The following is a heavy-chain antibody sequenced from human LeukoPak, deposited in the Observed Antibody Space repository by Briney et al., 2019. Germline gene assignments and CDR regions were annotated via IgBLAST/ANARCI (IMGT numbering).Heavy chain of an antibody. CDR1: GFTFSSYS. V-gene: IGHV3-48*01. CDR2: ISSSSSTI. D-gene: IGHD2-2*01. J-gene: IGHJ3*02. CDR3: AREMGCSSASCKHERPTNDAFDI. Sequence: GGSLRLSCAASGFTFSSYSMNWVRQAPGKGLEWVSYISSSSSTIYYPDSVKGRLTISRDNAKNSLYLRMNSLRAEDTAVYYCAREMGCSSASCKHERPTNDAFDIWGQGTMVTVSS.